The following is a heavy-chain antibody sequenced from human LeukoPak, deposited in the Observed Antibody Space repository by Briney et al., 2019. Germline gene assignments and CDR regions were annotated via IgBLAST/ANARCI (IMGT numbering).Heavy chain of an antibody. V-gene: IGHV4-59*01. Sequence: SETLSLTCTVSGGSISSYYWSWIRQPPGKGLEWVGNIYYSGSTNYNPSLKSRVTISVDTSKNQFSLKLSSLTAADTAVYYCARGTYGSSWQLEHFDYWGQGTLVTVSS. CDR3: ARGTYGSSWQLEHFDY. D-gene: IGHD6-13*01. CDR1: GGSISSYY. J-gene: IGHJ4*02. CDR2: IYYSGST.